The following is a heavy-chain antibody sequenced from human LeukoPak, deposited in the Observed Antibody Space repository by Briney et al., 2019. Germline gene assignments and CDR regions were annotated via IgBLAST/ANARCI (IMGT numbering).Heavy chain of an antibody. V-gene: IGHV3-11*04. CDR3: ARVDSSSSAKLFDY. J-gene: IGHJ4*02. D-gene: IGHD6-6*01. CDR2: ISSSGSTI. Sequence: GGSLRLSCAASGFTFSDYYMSWIRQAPGKGLEWVSYISSSGSTIYYADSVKGRFTISRDNAKNSLYLQMNSLRDEDTAVYYCARVDSSSSAKLFDYWGQGTLVTVSS. CDR1: GFTFSDYY.